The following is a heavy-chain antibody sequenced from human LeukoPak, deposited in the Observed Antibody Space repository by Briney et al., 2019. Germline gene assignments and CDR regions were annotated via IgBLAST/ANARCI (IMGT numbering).Heavy chain of an antibody. CDR3: ARGPYWNDGYFDL. CDR2: IYYSGST. CDR1: GGSISSYY. V-gene: IGHV4-59*01. Sequence: SETLSLTCTVSGGSISSYYWSWIRHPPGKGLVWIGYIYYSGSTNYNPSLKSRVTISVDTSKNQFSLKLSSVTAADTAVYYCARGPYWNDGYFDLWGRGTLVTVSS. D-gene: IGHD1-1*01. J-gene: IGHJ2*01.